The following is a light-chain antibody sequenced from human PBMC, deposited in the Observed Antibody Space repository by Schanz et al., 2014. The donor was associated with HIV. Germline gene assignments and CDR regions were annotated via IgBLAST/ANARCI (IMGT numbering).Light chain of an antibody. V-gene: IGKV1-5*03. CDR1: QSINYW. CDR3: HQYATTSWT. Sequence: DIQMTQSPSTLSASVGDTVTITCRASQSINYWLAWYQQKPGKAPNLLIYQASSLNIGVPSRFSGSGSGTEFTLTISSLQPDDFATYYCHQYATTSWTFGQGTKVEIK. CDR2: QAS. J-gene: IGKJ1*01.